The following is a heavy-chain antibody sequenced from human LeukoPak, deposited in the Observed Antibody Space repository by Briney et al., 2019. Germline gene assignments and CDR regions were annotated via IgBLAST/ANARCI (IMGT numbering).Heavy chain of an antibody. Sequence: GGSLRLSCAASGFTFRSYAMSWVRQAPGKGLEWVSSISTSSSYIYYADSVRGRFTISRDNAKNSLYLRMNSLRAEDTAVYSCARGADGVSSNSRGWSDPWGQGTLVTVSS. CDR3: ARGADGVSSNSRGWSDP. CDR1: GFTFRSYA. V-gene: IGHV3-21*01. CDR2: ISTSSSYI. J-gene: IGHJ5*02. D-gene: IGHD2-15*01.